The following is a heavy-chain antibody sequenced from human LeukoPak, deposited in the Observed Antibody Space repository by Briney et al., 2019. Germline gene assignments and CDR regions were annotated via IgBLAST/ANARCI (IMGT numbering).Heavy chain of an antibody. Sequence: PGGSLRLSCAASGFTFSTYGMSWVRQAPGKGLEWVSAIADTGSDTYYADSVKGRFTISRDNSKNTLHLQMNSLTADDTAIYFCAKRAPYSSSSVYFDSWGQGTLVTVSS. CDR1: GFTFSTYG. D-gene: IGHD6-6*01. CDR2: IADTGSDT. J-gene: IGHJ4*02. CDR3: AKRAPYSSSSVYFDS. V-gene: IGHV3-23*01.